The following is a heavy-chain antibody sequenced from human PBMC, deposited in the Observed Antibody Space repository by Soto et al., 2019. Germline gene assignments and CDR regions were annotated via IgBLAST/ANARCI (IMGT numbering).Heavy chain of an antibody. CDR2: IIPIFGTA. CDR3: ARGVMESGGSRYPRPPYYFDY. CDR1: GGTFSSYA. V-gene: IGHV1-69*13. Sequence: SVKVSCKASGGTFSSYAISWVRQAPGQGLEWMGGIIPIFGTANYAQKFQGRVTITADESTSTAYMELSSLRSEDTAVYYCARGVMESGGSRYPRPPYYFDYWGQGTLVTVSS. J-gene: IGHJ4*02. D-gene: IGHD3-10*01.